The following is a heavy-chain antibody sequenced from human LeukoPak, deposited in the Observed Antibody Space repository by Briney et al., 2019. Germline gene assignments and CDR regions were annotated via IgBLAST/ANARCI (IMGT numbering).Heavy chain of an antibody. Sequence: PSETLSLTCGVYGASLSGYYWSWIRQPPGKGLEWIGEINHSGSTNYNPSLESRVTISVDTSKNQFSLNLSSVTAADTAVYYCAGGYGDLTFDYWGQGTLVTVSS. CDR3: AGGYGDLTFDY. CDR1: GASLSGYY. J-gene: IGHJ4*02. V-gene: IGHV4-34*01. D-gene: IGHD4-17*01. CDR2: INHSGST.